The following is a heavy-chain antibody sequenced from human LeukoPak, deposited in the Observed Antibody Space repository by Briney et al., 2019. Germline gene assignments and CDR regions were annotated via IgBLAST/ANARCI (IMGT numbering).Heavy chain of an antibody. V-gene: IGHV4-59*01. CDR3: ARSIAPLPFFDY. CDR1: GGSMFSYY. J-gene: IGHJ4*02. CDR2: IYYSGST. Sequence: SETLSLTCTVSGGSMFSYYWSWIRQPPGKGLEWIGYIYYSGSTNYNPSLKSRVTISVDTSKNQFSLKLSSVTAADTAVYYCARSIAPLPFFDYWGQGTLVTVSS. D-gene: IGHD6-13*01.